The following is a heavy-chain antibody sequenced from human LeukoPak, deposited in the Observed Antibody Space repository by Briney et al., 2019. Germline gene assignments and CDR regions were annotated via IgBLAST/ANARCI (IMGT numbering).Heavy chain of an antibody. Sequence: GGSLRLSCAASGFTFSSYWMSWVRQAPGKGLEWVANMKQDGSEKYYVVSVKGRFTISRDNAKNSLYLQMNSLRAEDTAVYYCARDLGQISMNPFDYWGQGTLVTVSS. V-gene: IGHV3-7*01. J-gene: IGHJ4*02. D-gene: IGHD1-14*01. CDR1: GFTFSSYW. CDR3: ARDLGQISMNPFDY. CDR2: MKQDGSEK.